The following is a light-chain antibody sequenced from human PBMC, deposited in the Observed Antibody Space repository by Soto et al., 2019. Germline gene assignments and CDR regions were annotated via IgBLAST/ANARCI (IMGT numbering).Light chain of an antibody. CDR1: QRVSSN. V-gene: IGKV3-15*01. CDR3: QQYNNWPPWT. J-gene: IGKJ1*01. Sequence: EIVMTQSPATLSLSPGERATLSCRASQRVSSNLAWYQQKPGQAPRLLIYGASTRATGIPARFSGSGSETEFTLTISSLQSEDFAVYYCQQYNNWPPWTFGQGTKVDIK. CDR2: GAS.